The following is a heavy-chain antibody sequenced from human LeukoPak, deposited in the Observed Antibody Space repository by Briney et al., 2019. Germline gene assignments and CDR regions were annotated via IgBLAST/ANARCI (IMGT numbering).Heavy chain of an antibody. CDR1: GFTFSSFA. Sequence: GGSLRLSCAVSGFTFSSFAMSWVRQAPGKGLEWVSVISGSGGSTYYADSVKGRFTISRDNSKNTLYLQMNSLRAEDTAVYYCAKDLDVDTAMVFDYWGQGTLVTVSS. V-gene: IGHV3-23*01. CDR3: AKDLDVDTAMVFDY. CDR2: ISGSGGST. J-gene: IGHJ4*02. D-gene: IGHD5-18*01.